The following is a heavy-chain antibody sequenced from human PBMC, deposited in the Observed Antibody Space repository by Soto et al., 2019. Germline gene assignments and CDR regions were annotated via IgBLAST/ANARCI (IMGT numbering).Heavy chain of an antibody. Sequence: LRLSWKASGFTFSSYSMHWVRQAPGKGLEWVAVISYDGSSKYYADSVKGRFTISRDNSKNTLYLQMNSLRSEDTAVYYCAKDSFADDYDILSAYNASDYYYGMDVWGQVTTVTGSS. CDR3: AKDSFADDYDILSAYNASDYYYGMDV. CDR2: ISYDGSSK. D-gene: IGHD3-9*01. V-gene: IGHV3-30-3*01. CDR1: GFTFSSYS. J-gene: IGHJ6*02.